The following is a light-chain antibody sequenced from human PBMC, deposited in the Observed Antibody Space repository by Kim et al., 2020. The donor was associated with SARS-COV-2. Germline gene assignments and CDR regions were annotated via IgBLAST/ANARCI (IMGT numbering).Light chain of an antibody. Sequence: SYELTQPPSVSVAPGKTARITCGGNNIGSKSVNWYQQKPGQAPVLVIYYDSDRPSGIPERSSGSNSGNTATLTISRVEAGDEADYYCHVWDSSSDHLYVFGTGTKVTVL. CDR1: NIGSKS. CDR2: YDS. V-gene: IGLV3-21*04. J-gene: IGLJ1*01. CDR3: HVWDSSSDHLYV.